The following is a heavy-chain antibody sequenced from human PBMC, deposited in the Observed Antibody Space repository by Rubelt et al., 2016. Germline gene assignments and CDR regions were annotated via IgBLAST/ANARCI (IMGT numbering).Heavy chain of an antibody. Sequence: QQQLQESGPGLVKPLETLSLTCTVSGGSISRSTYFWGWIRQPPGKGLEWIGTVYYSGSTYYNQSLKSRVIISGDTSKNQVPRGLSTVAAADPAVYYCARQSTGHSNWFDPWGQGTLVTVSS. CDR2: VYYSGST. CDR1: GGSISRSTYF. V-gene: IGHV4-39*01. D-gene: IGHD2-8*02. CDR3: ARQSTGHSNWFDP. J-gene: IGHJ5*02.